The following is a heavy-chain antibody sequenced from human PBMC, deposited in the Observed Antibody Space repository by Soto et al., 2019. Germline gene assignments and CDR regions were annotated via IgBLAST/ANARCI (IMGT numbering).Heavy chain of an antibody. CDR3: ARGLGYTYGHTSLDH. J-gene: IGHJ4*02. CDR2: INHSGST. V-gene: IGHV4-34*01. Sequence: QVQLQQWGAGLLKPSETLSLTCAVYGGSFSGYYWSWIRQPPGKGLEWIGEINHSGSTNYNPSLKSRVTVSVDTSKKQFSLKLSSVTDAHTAVYYCARGLGYTYGHTSLDHWGQGILVTVSS. D-gene: IGHD5-18*01. CDR1: GGSFSGYY.